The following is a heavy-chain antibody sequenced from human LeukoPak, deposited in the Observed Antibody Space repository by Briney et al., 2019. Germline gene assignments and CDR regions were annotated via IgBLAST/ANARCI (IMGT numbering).Heavy chain of an antibody. CDR3: ARGYCTSGVCYTLDV. CDR2: IYHSGST. Sequence: SETLSLTCTVSGYSLSSGYYWGWIRQPPGKGLEWIGSIYHSGSTYSNPSLKSRVSISVDTSKNQFSLRLSSVTAADTAVYYCARGYCTSGVCYTLDVWGKGTTVTVSS. V-gene: IGHV4-38-2*02. J-gene: IGHJ6*04. D-gene: IGHD2-8*01. CDR1: GYSLSSGYY.